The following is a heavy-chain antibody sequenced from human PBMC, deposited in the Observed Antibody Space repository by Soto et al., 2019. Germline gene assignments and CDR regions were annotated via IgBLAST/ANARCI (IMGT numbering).Heavy chain of an antibody. D-gene: IGHD6-19*01. CDR1: GFTFGSYW. Sequence: GGSLRLSCAASGFTFGSYWMHWVRQAPGKGLVWVSRINSDGSSTSYADSVKGRFTISRDNAKNTLYLQMNSLRAEDTAVYYCARDRQQWLVVDWFDPWGQGTLVTVSS. V-gene: IGHV3-74*01. J-gene: IGHJ5*02. CDR3: ARDRQQWLVVDWFDP. CDR2: INSDGSST.